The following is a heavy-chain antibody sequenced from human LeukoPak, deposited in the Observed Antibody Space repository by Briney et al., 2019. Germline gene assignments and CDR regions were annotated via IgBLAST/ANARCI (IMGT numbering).Heavy chain of an antibody. CDR3: ARLGLHGSGTYYFFDY. Sequence: GASVKVSCKASGQSLTGYFIHWVRQAPGQGLDWVGRIDPNTGDTIYAQNFQGRVTVTSATSISTAYMELSRLTSDDTAVYFCARLGLHGSGTYYFFDYWGQGTLVTVSS. J-gene: IGHJ4*02. CDR1: GQSLTGYF. D-gene: IGHD3-10*01. V-gene: IGHV1-2*06. CDR2: IDPNTGDT.